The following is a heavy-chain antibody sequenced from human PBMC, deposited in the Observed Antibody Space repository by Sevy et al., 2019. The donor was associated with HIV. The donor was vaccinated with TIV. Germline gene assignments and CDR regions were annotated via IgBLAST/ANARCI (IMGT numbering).Heavy chain of an antibody. CDR1: GHSFTSYF. Sequence: ASVKVSCKASGHSFTSYFVHWVRQAPGQGLEWMGLINPSDGSTTYAQKFLGRVTMTRDTSTSTVDMELNSLRAEDTAVYYCATGIITLFGAPDTTTDYWGQGSLVTVSS. CDR3: ATGIITLFGAPDTTTDY. D-gene: IGHD3-3*01. V-gene: IGHV1-46*03. CDR2: INPSDGST. J-gene: IGHJ4*02.